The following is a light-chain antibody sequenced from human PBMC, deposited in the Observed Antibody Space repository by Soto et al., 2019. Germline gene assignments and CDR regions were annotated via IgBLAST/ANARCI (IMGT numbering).Light chain of an antibody. CDR1: SSDIGAYNY. CDR3: SSYTSSITVI. CDR2: DVS. Sequence: QSALTQPASVSASPGQSITISCTGTSSDIGAYNYVSWYQHHPGKAPKLMIYDVSSQSSGISNRFSGSKSGNTASLTISGLQAEGEAHYYCSSYTSSITVIFGGGTKLTVL. V-gene: IGLV2-14*03. J-gene: IGLJ2*01.